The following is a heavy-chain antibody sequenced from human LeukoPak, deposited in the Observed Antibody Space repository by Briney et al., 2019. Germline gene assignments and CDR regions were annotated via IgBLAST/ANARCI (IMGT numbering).Heavy chain of an antibody. CDR3: ASLSGSSDY. V-gene: IGHV3-48*01. Sequence: GESLRLSCAASGFTFSSYSMNWVRQAQGKGLEWVSYISSSSSTIYYADSVKGRFTISRDNAKNSLYLQMNSLRAEDTAVYYCASLSGSSDYWGQGTLVTVSS. CDR2: ISSSSSTI. CDR1: GFTFSSYS. D-gene: IGHD1-26*01. J-gene: IGHJ4*02.